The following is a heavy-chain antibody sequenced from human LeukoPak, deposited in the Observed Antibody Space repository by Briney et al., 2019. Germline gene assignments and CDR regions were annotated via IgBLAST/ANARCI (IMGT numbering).Heavy chain of an antibody. CDR2: ISAYNGNT. CDR3: AREALWFGELAWFDP. CDR1: GYTFTSYG. V-gene: IGHV1-18*01. Sequence: GASVKVSCKASGYTFTSYGISWVRQAPGQGLEWMGWISAYNGNTNYAQKLQGRVTMTTDTSTSTAYMELRSLRSDDTAVYYCAREALWFGELAWFDPWGQGTLVTVSS. J-gene: IGHJ5*02. D-gene: IGHD3-10*01.